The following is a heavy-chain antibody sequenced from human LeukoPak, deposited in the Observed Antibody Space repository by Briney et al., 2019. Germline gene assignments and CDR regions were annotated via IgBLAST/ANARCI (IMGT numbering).Heavy chain of an antibody. CDR3: AREYATTYYYDSSGHQDNWFDP. J-gene: IGHJ5*02. V-gene: IGHV3-33*01. Sequence: GGSLRLSCAASGFTFSGSGMHWVRQAPGKGLEWVAVIWYDGSNKYSADSVKGRSTISRDNSKNTLYLQMTSLRAEDTAVYYWAREYATTYYYDSSGHQDNWFDPWGQGTRVTVSS. CDR2: IWYDGSNK. CDR1: GFTFSGSG. D-gene: IGHD3-22*01.